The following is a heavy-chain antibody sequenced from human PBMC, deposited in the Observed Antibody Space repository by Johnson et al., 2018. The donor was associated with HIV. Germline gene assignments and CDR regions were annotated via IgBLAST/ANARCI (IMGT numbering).Heavy chain of an antibody. CDR3: ARDRPYYYVSSGLAPHDAFDS. V-gene: IGHV3-30*04. CDR2: IASDGGNN. J-gene: IGHJ3*02. CDR1: GFTFSSYA. D-gene: IGHD3-22*01. Sequence: QVQLVESGGGVVQPGRSLRLSCAASGFTFSSYAMHWVRQAPGQGLEWVAGIASDGGNNEYADSVKGLFTISRDNAKNSIYLQMNSLRTEDTACSFCARDRPYYYVSSGLAPHDAFDSWGQGTMVPVSS.